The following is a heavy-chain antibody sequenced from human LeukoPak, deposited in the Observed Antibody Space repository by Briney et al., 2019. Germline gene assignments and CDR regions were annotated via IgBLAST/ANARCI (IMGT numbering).Heavy chain of an antibody. Sequence: PGRSLRLSCAASGFTFDDYAMFWVRQAPGMGLEWVSGISWNSNNIGYAASVKGRFTISRDNAKNSLYLQMNSLGAEDTAFYYCARGNRDSSGFYYYYGMDVWGQGTTVTVSS. CDR3: ARGNRDSSGFYYYYGMDV. D-gene: IGHD6-19*01. J-gene: IGHJ6*02. V-gene: IGHV3-9*01. CDR1: GFTFDDYA. CDR2: ISWNSNNI.